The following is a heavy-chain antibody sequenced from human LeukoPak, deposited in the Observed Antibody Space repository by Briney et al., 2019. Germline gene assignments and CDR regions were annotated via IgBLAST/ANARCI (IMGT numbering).Heavy chain of an antibody. J-gene: IGHJ4*02. V-gene: IGHV4-59*11. CDR3: ARGRGGPYYFDY. CDR1: GGSMSSHY. CDR2: IYYSGST. D-gene: IGHD3-10*01. Sequence: SETLSLTCTVSGGSMSSHYWSWIRQPSGRGLEWIGNIYYSGSTNYNPSLNSRVTISVDTSKNQFSLKLSSVTAADTAVYYCARGRGGPYYFDYWGQGSLVTVSS.